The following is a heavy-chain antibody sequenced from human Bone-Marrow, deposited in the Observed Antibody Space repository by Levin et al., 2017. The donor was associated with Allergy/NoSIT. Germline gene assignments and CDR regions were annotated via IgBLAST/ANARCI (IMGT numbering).Heavy chain of an antibody. Sequence: PGGSLRLSCAASGFTFSGSGMHWVRQAPGEGLEWVAFISYDGSNKYYADSVKGRFTISRDNSKNTLYLQMNSLRTEDTAVYYCAKVCCYDSSCYYSHLYHMDVWGQGTTLTVSS. CDR1: GFTFSGSG. V-gene: IGHV3-30*18. CDR3: AKVCCYDSSCYYSHLYHMDV. D-gene: IGHD3-22*01. J-gene: IGHJ6*02. CDR2: ISYDGSNK.